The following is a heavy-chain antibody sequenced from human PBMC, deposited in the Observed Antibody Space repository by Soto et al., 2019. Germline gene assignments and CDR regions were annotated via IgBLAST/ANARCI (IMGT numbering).Heavy chain of an antibody. Sequence: SETLSLTCTVSGGSISSNSYYWGWIRQPTGKGLKWIGCIYHTGSTNYKPSLKRRVTISVDKSKNQFSLKLTSVTAADTAVYYCARHPIRYYDVLTGQIVYPEFNWVDPWGHGILVTVSS. V-gene: IGHV4-61*05. CDR3: ARHPIRYYDVLTGQIVYPEFNWVDP. D-gene: IGHD3-9*01. CDR2: IYHTGST. CDR1: GGSISSNSYY. J-gene: IGHJ5*02.